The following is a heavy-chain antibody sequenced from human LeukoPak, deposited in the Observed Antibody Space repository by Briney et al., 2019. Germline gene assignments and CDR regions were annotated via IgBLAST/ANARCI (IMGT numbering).Heavy chain of an antibody. D-gene: IGHD2-2*01. CDR1: GVSSSSSSYY. Sequence: PSETLSLTCTVSGVSSSSSSYYWGWIRQPPGKGLEWIGSIKYSGSIYYNASLKSRLTISVDTSKNQFSLRLSSVTAADTAVYYCASSYELLRRPFDSWGQGTLVTVSS. CDR3: ASSYELLRRPFDS. V-gene: IGHV4-39*01. CDR2: IKYSGSI. J-gene: IGHJ4*02.